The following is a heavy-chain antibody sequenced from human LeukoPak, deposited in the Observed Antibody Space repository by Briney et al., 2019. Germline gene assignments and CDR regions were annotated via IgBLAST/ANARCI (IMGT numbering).Heavy chain of an antibody. V-gene: IGHV1-69*05. D-gene: IGHD1-20*01. Sequence: SVKVSCKASGGTFSSYAISWVRQAPGQGLEWMGGIIPLFGAANYAQKFHGRVTITTDDSTTTVFLELSSLRSEDTAVYYCARGRDDNLYPDFWGQGTRVTVSS. J-gene: IGHJ4*02. CDR2: IIPLFGAA. CDR3: ARGRDDNLYPDF. CDR1: GGTFSSYA.